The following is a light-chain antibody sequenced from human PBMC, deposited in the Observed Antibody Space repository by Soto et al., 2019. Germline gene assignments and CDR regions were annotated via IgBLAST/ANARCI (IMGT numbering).Light chain of an antibody. CDR3: AAWDDSLSGRV. V-gene: IGLV1-47*01. CDR2: RNN. J-gene: IGLJ3*02. Sequence: QSVPTQPPSASGTPGQRVTISCSGSSSNIGSNYVYWYQQVPGTAPKLLIYRNNQRPSGVPDRFSGSKSGTPASLAISGLRSEDEAYYYCAAWDDSLSGRVFGGGTKLTVL. CDR1: SSNIGSNY.